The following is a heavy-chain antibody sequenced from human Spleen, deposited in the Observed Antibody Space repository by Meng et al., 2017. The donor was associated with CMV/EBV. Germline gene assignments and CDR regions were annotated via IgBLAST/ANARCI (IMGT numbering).Heavy chain of an antibody. D-gene: IGHD1-26*01. Sequence: QAQLHPWRPLLLKPPEPLSLASTFSGRSISSSSYYWGWILQPPGKGLEWIGSIYYSGSTYYNPSLKSRVTISVDTSKNQFSLKLSSVTAADTAVYYCARVLVGAIDYWGQGTLVTASS. V-gene: IGHV4-39*07. CDR1: GRSISSSSYY. CDR3: ARVLVGAIDY. J-gene: IGHJ4*02. CDR2: IYYSGST.